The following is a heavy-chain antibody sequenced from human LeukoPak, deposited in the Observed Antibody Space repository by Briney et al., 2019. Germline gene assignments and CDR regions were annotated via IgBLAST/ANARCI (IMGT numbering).Heavy chain of an antibody. V-gene: IGHV4-4*09. CDR2: IYTSGTN. CDR3: ARLRESPYPDSSSGLYYYYYMDV. CDR1: GGSMSSHF. Sequence: PSETLSLTCTVSGGSMSSHFWTWIRQPPGGGLEWIGYIYTSGTNNYNPSLKSRVTISVDTSKNQFSLKLSSVTAADTAIYYCARLRESPYPDSSSGLYYYYYMDVWGEGTTVTVS. D-gene: IGHD6-6*01. J-gene: IGHJ6*03.